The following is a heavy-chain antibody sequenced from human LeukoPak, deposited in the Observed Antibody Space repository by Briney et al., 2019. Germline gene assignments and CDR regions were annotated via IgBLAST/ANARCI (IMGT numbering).Heavy chain of an antibody. CDR2: IYTSGTT. V-gene: IGHV4-4*07. CDR3: AKVFHD. J-gene: IGHJ3*01. CDR1: RGSISGDY. Sequence: SETLSLTCTVSRGSISGDYWSWIRQPAGKGLEWIGLIYTSGTTNYNPSLKSRVTMSLDTSKNQSSLKLSSVTAADTAVYYCAKVFHDWGQGTMVTVSS.